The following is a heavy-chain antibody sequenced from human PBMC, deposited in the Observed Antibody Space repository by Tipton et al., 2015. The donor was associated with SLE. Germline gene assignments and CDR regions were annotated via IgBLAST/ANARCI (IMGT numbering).Heavy chain of an antibody. CDR2: IYHSGST. CDR1: GGSISSSSYY. CDR3: ARGVTHVTFDY. V-gene: IGHV4-39*07. Sequence: TLSLTCTVSGGSISSSSYYWGWIRQPPGKGLEWIGYIYHSGSTYYNPSLKSRVTISVDRSKNQFSLKLSSVTAADTAVYYCARGVTHVTFDYWGQGTLVTVSS. J-gene: IGHJ4*02. D-gene: IGHD2-21*02.